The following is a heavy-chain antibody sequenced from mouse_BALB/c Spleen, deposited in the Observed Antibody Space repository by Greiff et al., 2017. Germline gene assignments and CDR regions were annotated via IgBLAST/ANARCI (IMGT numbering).Heavy chain of an antibody. D-gene: IGHD2-4*01. V-gene: IGHV5-6-3*01. J-gene: IGHJ4*01. Sequence: EVQLVESGGGLVQPGGSLKLSCAASGFTFSSYGMSWVRQTPDKRLELVATINSNGGSTYYPDSVKGRFTISRDNAKNTLYLQMSSLKSEDTAMYYCARDDDYDEGYAMDYWGQGTSVTVSS. CDR2: INSNGGST. CDR1: GFTFSSYG. CDR3: ARDDDYDEGYAMDY.